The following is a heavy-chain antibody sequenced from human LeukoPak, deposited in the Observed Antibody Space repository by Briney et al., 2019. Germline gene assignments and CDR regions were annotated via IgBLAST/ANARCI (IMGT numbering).Heavy chain of an antibody. CDR3: AKDHYDFWSGKRSVDY. CDR1: GFTFSSYA. D-gene: IGHD3-3*01. CDR2: ISGSGGST. V-gene: IGHV3-23*01. J-gene: IGHJ4*02. Sequence: PGGSLRLSCAASGFTFSSYAMSWVRQAPGKGLEWVSAISGSGGSTYYADSVKGRFTISRDNSKNTLYLQMYSLRAEDTAVYYCAKDHYDFWSGKRSVDYWGQGTLVTVSS.